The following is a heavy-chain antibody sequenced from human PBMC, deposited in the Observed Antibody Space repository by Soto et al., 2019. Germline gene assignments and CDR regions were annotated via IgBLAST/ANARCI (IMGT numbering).Heavy chain of an antibody. CDR1: GFTFSSYA. V-gene: IGHV3-23*01. D-gene: IGHD2-15*01. CDR3: AKDRYCSGGSCYWDWFDP. CDR2: ISGSGGST. Sequence: EVPLLESGGGLVQPGGSLRLSCAASGFTFSSYAMSWVRQAPGKGLEWVSAISGSGGSTYYADSVKGRFTISRDNSKNTLYLQMNSLRAEDTAVYYCAKDRYCSGGSCYWDWFDPWGQGTLVTVSS. J-gene: IGHJ5*02.